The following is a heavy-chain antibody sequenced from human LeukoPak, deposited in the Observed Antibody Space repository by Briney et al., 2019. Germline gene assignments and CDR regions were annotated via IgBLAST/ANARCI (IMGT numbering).Heavy chain of an antibody. CDR3: AKDPHITVRRVEGKYFEY. CDR1: GFTFSHYD. Sequence: GGSLRLSCAASGFTFSHYDMHWVRQTPGKGLSWVAFIRYDGSDKDYADSVKGRFTISRDNSKNTLYLQMNRLRAEDTAIYYCAKDPHITVRRVEGKYFEYWGQGAPVTVSA. V-gene: IGHV3-30*02. J-gene: IGHJ4*02. D-gene: IGHD6-6*01. CDR2: IRYDGSDK.